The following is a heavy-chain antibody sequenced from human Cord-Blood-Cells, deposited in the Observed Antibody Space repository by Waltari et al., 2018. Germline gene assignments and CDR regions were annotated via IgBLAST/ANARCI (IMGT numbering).Heavy chain of an antibody. CDR3: AHGSGSYYYYYGMDV. J-gene: IGHJ6*02. Sequence: QITLKESGPTLVKPTQTLTLTCTFSGFSLSTSGVGVGWIRQPPGKALEWLALIYWDDDKRYSPSLKSRLTITKDTSKNQVVLTMTSMDPVDTATYYCAHGSGSYYYYYGMDVWGQGTTVTVSS. CDR1: GFSLSTSGVG. CDR2: IYWDDDK. D-gene: IGHD1-26*01. V-gene: IGHV2-5*02.